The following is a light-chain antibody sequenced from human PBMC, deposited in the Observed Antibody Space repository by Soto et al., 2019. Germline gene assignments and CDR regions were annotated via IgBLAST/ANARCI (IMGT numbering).Light chain of an antibody. V-gene: IGKV3-15*01. CDR3: QQYDNWPQT. CDR2: SAS. CDR1: QSVSSK. J-gene: IGKJ1*01. Sequence: EIVMTQSPATLSLSPGQRATLSCRASQSVSSKLAWYQQRPGQAPRLLIYSASTRATGFPDRFSGSGSGTEFTLTISSLHSEDFAVYYCQQYDNWPQTFGQGTKVDIK.